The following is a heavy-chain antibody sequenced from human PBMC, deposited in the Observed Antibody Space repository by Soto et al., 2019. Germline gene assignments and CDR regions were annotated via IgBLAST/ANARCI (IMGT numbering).Heavy chain of an antibody. CDR1: GFTFSSYG. CDR2: IWYDGSNK. Sequence: QVQLVESGGGVVQPGRSLRLSCAASGFTFSSYGMHWVRQAPGKGLEWVAVIWYDGSNKYYADSVKGRFTISRDNSKNTLYLQMNSLRDEDTAVYYCARNLHYYDSSGYYGIDYWGQGTLVTVSS. J-gene: IGHJ4*02. V-gene: IGHV3-33*01. D-gene: IGHD3-22*01. CDR3: ARNLHYYDSSGYYGIDY.